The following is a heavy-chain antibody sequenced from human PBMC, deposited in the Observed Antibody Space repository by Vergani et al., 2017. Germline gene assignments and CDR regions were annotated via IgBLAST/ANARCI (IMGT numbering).Heavy chain of an antibody. CDR1: GYSFTSYW. Sequence: EVQLVQSGAEVKKPGESLKISCKGSGYSFTSYWIGWVRQMPGKGLEWMGIIYPGDSDTRYSPSFQGQVTIAADKSISPAYLQWSSLKASDTAMYYCARGSGLSGGSYYYYYGMDVWGQGTTVTVSS. J-gene: IGHJ6*02. CDR3: ARGSGLSGGSYYYYYGMDV. D-gene: IGHD2-15*01. CDR2: IYPGDSDT. V-gene: IGHV5-51*03.